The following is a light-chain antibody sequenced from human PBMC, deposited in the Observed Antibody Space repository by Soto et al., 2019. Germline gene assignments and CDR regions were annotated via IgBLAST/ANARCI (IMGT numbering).Light chain of an antibody. Sequence: EIVMTQSPATLSVSPGERATLYCRASQSISNELAWYQQKPGQPPRLLIYSASTRATGVPAIFTGSVSGSEFTLTISGLQSEDFAVYYCQQCHNWPLTFGQGTRLEI. CDR3: QQCHNWPLT. V-gene: IGKV3-15*01. J-gene: IGKJ2*01. CDR1: QSISNE. CDR2: SAS.